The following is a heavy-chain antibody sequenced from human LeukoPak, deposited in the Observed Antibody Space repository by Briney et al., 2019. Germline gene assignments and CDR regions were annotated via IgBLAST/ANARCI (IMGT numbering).Heavy chain of an antibody. D-gene: IGHD6-19*01. Sequence: GGSLRLSCAASGFTFNTHAMSWVRQPPGKGLEWVSTIGLSSNNRYYADSVKGRFTISRDNSRNTLYLQMDSLRPEDTAVYYCARDFEQWLQDYWGQGTLVTVSS. V-gene: IGHV3-23*05. CDR2: IGLSSNNR. CDR3: ARDFEQWLQDY. J-gene: IGHJ4*02. CDR1: GFTFNTHA.